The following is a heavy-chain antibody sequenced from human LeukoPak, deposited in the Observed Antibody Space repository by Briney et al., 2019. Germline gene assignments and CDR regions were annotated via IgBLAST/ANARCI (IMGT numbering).Heavy chain of an antibody. Sequence: GGSLRLSCAASRFTFSDYYMSWIRQAPGKGLEWLSYISSSGSTINYADSVKGRFTISRDNAKNSLYLQMNSLRAEDTAIYYCAKEYTGTFSPFPSYFDNWGQGTLVTVSS. D-gene: IGHD1-26*01. CDR3: AKEYTGTFSPFPSYFDN. CDR1: RFTFSDYY. V-gene: IGHV3-11*01. J-gene: IGHJ4*02. CDR2: ISSSGSTI.